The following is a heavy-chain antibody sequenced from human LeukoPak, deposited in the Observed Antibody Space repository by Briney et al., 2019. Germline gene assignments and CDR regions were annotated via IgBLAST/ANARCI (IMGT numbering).Heavy chain of an antibody. J-gene: IGHJ5*02. Sequence: ASVKVSCKVSGYTLTELSMHWVRQAPGKGLEWMGGFDPEDGETIYAQKFQGRVTMTEDTSTDTAYMELSSLRSEDTAVYHCATINGGWYRIDWFDPWGQGTLVTVSS. CDR3: ATINGGWYRIDWFDP. V-gene: IGHV1-24*01. D-gene: IGHD6-19*01. CDR1: GYTLTELS. CDR2: FDPEDGET.